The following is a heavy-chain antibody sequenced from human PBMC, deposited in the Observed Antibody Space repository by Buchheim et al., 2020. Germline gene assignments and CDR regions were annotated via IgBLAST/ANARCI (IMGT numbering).Heavy chain of an antibody. CDR1: GGSISSYY. CDR2: IYYSGST. CDR3: ARGSIVTGNFDY. Sequence: QVQLQESGPGLVKPSETLSLTCTVSGGSISSYYWSLIRQPPGKGLEWIGYIYYSGSTNYNPSLKSRVTISVDTSKNQFSLKLSSVTAADTAVYYCARGSIVTGNFDYWGQGTL. D-gene: IGHD1-20*01. J-gene: IGHJ4*02. V-gene: IGHV4-59*01.